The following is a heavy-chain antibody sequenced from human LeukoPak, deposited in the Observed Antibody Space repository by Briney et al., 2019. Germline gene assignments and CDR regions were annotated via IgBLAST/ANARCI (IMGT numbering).Heavy chain of an antibody. CDR3: ARDQAAAGDNWFDP. CDR2: INPNSGGT. V-gene: IGHV1-2*02. CDR1: GYTFTGYY. J-gene: IGHJ5*02. Sequence: ASVKVSCKASGYTFTGYYMHWVRQAPGQGLEWMGWINPNSGGTNYAQKFQGRVTMTRDTSISTAYMEMSRLRSDDTAVYYCARDQAAAGDNWFDPWGQGTLVTVSS. D-gene: IGHD6-13*01.